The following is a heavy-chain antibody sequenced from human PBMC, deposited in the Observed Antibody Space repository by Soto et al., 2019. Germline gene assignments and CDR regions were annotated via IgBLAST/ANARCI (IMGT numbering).Heavy chain of an antibody. V-gene: IGHV3-53*02. CDR1: GAIVSSDY. J-gene: IGHJ3*02. Sequence: EVQLVETGGGLIQPGGSLRVSCAASGAIVSSDYMSWVRQAPGKGLEWVSVIYYDDSTYYADSVKGRFTISRDNSKNTLYLQMNNLRAEDTAVYYCARERSGDPGVFHIWGQGTMVTVSS. CDR2: IYYDDST. CDR3: ARERSGDPGVFHI. D-gene: IGHD7-27*01.